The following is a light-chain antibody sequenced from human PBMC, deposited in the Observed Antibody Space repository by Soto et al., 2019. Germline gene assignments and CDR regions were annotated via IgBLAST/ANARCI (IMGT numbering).Light chain of an antibody. CDR2: DVT. Sequence: QSVLTQPAPVSGAPGQPITISCTGNSSDVGGYNYVSWYQQQPGKAPKFMIYDVTNRPSGVSNRFSGSKSGNTASLTISGLQAEDEADYYCCSYTTSNTRQIVFGTGTKVTVL. CDR3: CSYTTSNTRQIV. V-gene: IGLV2-14*03. J-gene: IGLJ1*01. CDR1: SSDVGGYNY.